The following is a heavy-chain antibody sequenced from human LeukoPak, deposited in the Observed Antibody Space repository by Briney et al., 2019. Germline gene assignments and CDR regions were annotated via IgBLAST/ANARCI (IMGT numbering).Heavy chain of an antibody. CDR3: ARDRAVTNDFDY. CDR1: GYIFTSYD. J-gene: IGHJ4*02. CDR2: MNPNSGNT. Sequence: PKASVKVSCKASGYIFTSYDINWVRQAPGQGLEWMGWMNPNSGNTGYAQKFQGRVTMTRNTSISTAYMELSSLRSEDTAVYYCARDRAVTNDFDYWGQGTLVTVSS. V-gene: IGHV1-8*01. D-gene: IGHD4-17*01.